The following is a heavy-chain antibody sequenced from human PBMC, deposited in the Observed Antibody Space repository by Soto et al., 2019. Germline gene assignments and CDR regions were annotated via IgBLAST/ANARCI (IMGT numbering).Heavy chain of an antibody. CDR3: ARLVTD. CDR2: FTTSGDFT. CDR1: GFTFSNHA. Sequence: EVQLLDSGGALVQPGGSLRLSCATSGFTFSNHAMSWVRQAPGKGLEWVSTFTTSGDFTYYADSMKGRFTISRDNSKSTLYLQMNSLRVEDTAVYYCARLVTDWGQGTLVTVSS. D-gene: IGHD4-4*01. J-gene: IGHJ4*02. V-gene: IGHV3-23*01.